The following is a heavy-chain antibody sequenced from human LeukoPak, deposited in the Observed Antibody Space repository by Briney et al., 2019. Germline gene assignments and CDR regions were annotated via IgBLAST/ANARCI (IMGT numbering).Heavy chain of an antibody. D-gene: IGHD2-2*01. V-gene: IGHV1-3*01. J-gene: IGHJ5*02. Sequence: GASVKVSCKASGYTFTSYAMHWVRQAPGQSLEWMGWINAGNGNTKYSQKFQGRVTITRDTSASTAYMVLSSLRSEDTAVYYCASTGYCSSTSCYLSWFDPWGQGTLVTVSS. CDR2: INAGNGNT. CDR1: GYTFTSYA. CDR3: ASTGYCSSTSCYLSWFDP.